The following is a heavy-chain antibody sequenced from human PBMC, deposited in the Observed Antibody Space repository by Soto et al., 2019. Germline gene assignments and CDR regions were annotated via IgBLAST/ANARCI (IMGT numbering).Heavy chain of an antibody. CDR1: GGSISSYY. V-gene: IGHV4-59*01. CDR3: AKSLSKYCSDGSCHSGWLDP. J-gene: IGHJ5*02. CDR2: VYHSGST. D-gene: IGHD2-15*01. Sequence: QVQLQESGPGLVNPSETLSLTCNVSGGSISSYYWTWMRQPPGKGLEWIGYVYHSGSTSYNPSLKSRVSMSVDTSKNQFSLRLTSVTTADTAVYYCAKSLSKYCSDGSCHSGWLDPWGQGRLVIVSP.